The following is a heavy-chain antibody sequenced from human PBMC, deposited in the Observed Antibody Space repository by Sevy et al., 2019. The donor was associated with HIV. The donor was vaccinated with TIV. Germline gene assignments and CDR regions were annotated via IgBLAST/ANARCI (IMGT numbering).Heavy chain of an antibody. CDR2: ISYDGSNK. CDR1: GFTFINHA. Sequence: GGSLRLSCAASGFTFINHAMHWVRQAPGKGLEWVTVISYDGSNKYYADSVKGRFTISRDTSKSTVYLQMDSLRAEDTAVYYCAREGTLITMILWGQGTLVTVSS. D-gene: IGHD3-22*01. V-gene: IGHV3-30*04. CDR3: AREGTLITMIL. J-gene: IGHJ4*02.